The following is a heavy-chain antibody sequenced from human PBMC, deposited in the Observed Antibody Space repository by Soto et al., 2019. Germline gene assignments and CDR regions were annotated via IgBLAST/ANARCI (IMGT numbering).Heavy chain of an antibody. D-gene: IGHD3-3*01. CDR2: ISAYNGNT. CDR1: GYTFTSYG. Sequence: QVQLVQSGAEVKKPGASVKVSCKASGYTFTSYGISWVRQAPGQGLEWMGWISAYNGNTNYAQKLQGRVTMTTDTSSSTAYMELRSLRSDDTAVYYCARPRHYDFWRGYYPAGGYCYGMDVWCQGTTVTVSS. V-gene: IGHV1-18*01. J-gene: IGHJ6*02. CDR3: ARPRHYDFWRGYYPAGGYCYGMDV.